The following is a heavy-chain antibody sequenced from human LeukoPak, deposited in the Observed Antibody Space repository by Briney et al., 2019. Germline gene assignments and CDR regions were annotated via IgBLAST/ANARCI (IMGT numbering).Heavy chain of an antibody. CDR3: ATLIVVVPAAKGYYFDY. D-gene: IGHD2-2*01. CDR2: IYHSGST. V-gene: IGHV4-38-2*01. J-gene: IGHJ4*02. Sequence: SETLSLTCAVSGYSISSGYYWGWIRQPPGKGLDWIGRIYHSGSTYYNPSLKSRVTISVDTSKNQFSLKLSSVTAADTAVYYCATLIVVVPAAKGYYFDYWGQGTLVTVSS. CDR1: GYSISSGYY.